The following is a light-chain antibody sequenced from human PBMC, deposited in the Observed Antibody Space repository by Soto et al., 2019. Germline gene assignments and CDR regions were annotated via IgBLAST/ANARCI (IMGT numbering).Light chain of an antibody. CDR3: LPYYGTLAHS. V-gene: IGKV4-1*01. CDR2: WAS. J-gene: IGKJ4*01. CDR1: QSVLSRSNYKNY. Sequence: IVMTQSPDSLAVSLGERATINCKSSQSVLSRSNYKNYLAWYQQKPGQPPQLLIYWASTRESGVPDRFRGSGSGTDFTLTITSLQAEDVAVYYCLPYYGTLAHSFGGGTKV.